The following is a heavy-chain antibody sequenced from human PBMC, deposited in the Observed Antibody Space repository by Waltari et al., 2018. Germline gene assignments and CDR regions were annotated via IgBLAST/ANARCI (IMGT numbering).Heavy chain of an antibody. J-gene: IGHJ1*01. CDR3: AKDSPSSGWYPEYFQH. V-gene: IGHV3-23*01. D-gene: IGHD6-19*01. Sequence: EVQLLESGGGLVQPGGSLRLSCAASGFTFRSYAMSWVRQAPGKGLEWVSAISGSGGSTYYADSVKGRFTISRDNSKNTLYLQMNSLRAEDTAVYYCAKDSPSSGWYPEYFQHWGQGTLVTVSS. CDR1: GFTFRSYA. CDR2: ISGSGGST.